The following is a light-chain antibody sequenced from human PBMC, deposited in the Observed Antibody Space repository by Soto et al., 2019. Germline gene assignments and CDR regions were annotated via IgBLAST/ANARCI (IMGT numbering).Light chain of an antibody. CDR1: SSDVGAYNY. CDR2: EVS. Sequence: QSALTQPPSASGSPGQSVTISCTGTSSDVGAYNYVSWYQQHPGEAPKLMIYEVSKRPSGVPDRFSGSKSGNTATLTVSGLQAEDEADYHCSSYAGNNNVVFGGGTKLTVL. CDR3: SSYAGNNNVV. J-gene: IGLJ2*01. V-gene: IGLV2-8*01.